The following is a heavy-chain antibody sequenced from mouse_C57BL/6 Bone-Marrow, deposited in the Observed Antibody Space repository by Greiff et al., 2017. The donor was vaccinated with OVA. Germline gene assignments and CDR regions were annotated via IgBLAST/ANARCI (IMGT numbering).Heavy chain of an antibody. J-gene: IGHJ3*01. D-gene: IGHD1-1*01. CDR2: IRLKSDNYAT. CDR1: GFTFRNYW. CDR3: TEGYYGSSYVWFAY. Sequence: EVMLVESGGGLVQPGGSMKLSCVASGFTFRNYWMNWVRQSPEKGLEWVAQIRLKSDNYATHYAESVKGGFTISRDDSNSSGYLQMINLRAEYTGIYYCTEGYYGSSYVWFAYWGQGTLVTVSA. V-gene: IGHV6-3*01.